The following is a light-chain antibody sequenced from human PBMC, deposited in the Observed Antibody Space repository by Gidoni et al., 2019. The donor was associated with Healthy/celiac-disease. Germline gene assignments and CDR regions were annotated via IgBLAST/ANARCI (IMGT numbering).Light chain of an antibody. Sequence: DIQMTQSPSSLSASVGDRVTITCRASQSISSYLNWYQQKPGKAPKLLIYAASSLQSGVPSRFSGSGSGTEFILTISSLQTEDFATYYCQQSYSTPFTFGPGTKVDIK. CDR1: QSISSY. J-gene: IGKJ3*01. CDR3: QQSYSTPFT. V-gene: IGKV1-39*01. CDR2: AAS.